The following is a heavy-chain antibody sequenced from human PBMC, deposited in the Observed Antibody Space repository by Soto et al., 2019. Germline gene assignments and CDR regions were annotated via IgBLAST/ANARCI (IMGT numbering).Heavy chain of an antibody. CDR1: GGFYSIKS. CDR2: IIPLVHII. D-gene: IGHD3-22*01. CDR3: ARERRRDDSTTFDALDV. J-gene: IGHJ3*01. Sequence: VQLVQSGAEVKKPGSSVKVSCKASGGFYSIKSISWVRQAPGKGLEWMGRIIPLVHIINNAQKFQGRVAISADTSTSTAYMELSILKSDATAIYFCARERRRDDSTTFDALDVWGQGTMVTVSS. V-gene: IGHV1-69*04.